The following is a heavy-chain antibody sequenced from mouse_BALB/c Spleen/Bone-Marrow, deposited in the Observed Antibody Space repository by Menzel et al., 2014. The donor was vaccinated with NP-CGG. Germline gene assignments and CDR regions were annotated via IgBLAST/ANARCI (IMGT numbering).Heavy chain of an antibody. V-gene: IGHV1S135*01. D-gene: IGHD1-2*01. CDR3: ARMDYYGH. J-gene: IGHJ3*01. CDR2: IDPSYGGT. Sequence: LVESGPELEKPGASVKISCKASGYSFTGYNMNWVKQSSGKSLEWIGNIDPSYGGTSYNQKFKGKATLTVDKSSSTAYMQLKSLTSEDSAVYYCARMDYYGHWGQGTLVTVSA. CDR1: GYSFTGYN.